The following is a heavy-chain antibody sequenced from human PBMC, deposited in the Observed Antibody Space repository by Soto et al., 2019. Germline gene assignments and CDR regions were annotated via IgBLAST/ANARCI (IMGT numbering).Heavy chain of an antibody. V-gene: IGHV3-48*03. J-gene: IGHJ5*02. CDR3: SRDAWGGP. CDR2: INSDGTTT. CDR1: GFTFSSYE. D-gene: IGHD3-10*01. Sequence: GGSLRLSCAASGFTFSSYEMNWVRQAPGKGLEWVADINSDGTTTHYADSVKGRFTISRDNAKKSVYLQMISLRVDDTAVYYCSRDAWGGPSGQGTMVTVSS.